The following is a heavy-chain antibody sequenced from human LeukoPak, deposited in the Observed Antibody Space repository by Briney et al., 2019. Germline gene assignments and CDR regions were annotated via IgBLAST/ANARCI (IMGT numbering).Heavy chain of an antibody. Sequence: SETLSLTCTVSGGSISNYYWSWIRQSPGKGLEWIGYIYYSGSTNYNPSLKSRVTISVDTSKNQFSLKLSSVTAADTTVYYCARVGGTNHYYYGMDVWGQGTTVTVSS. J-gene: IGHJ6*02. D-gene: IGHD1-26*01. CDR2: IYYSGST. V-gene: IGHV4-59*01. CDR3: ARVGGTNHYYYGMDV. CDR1: GGSISNYY.